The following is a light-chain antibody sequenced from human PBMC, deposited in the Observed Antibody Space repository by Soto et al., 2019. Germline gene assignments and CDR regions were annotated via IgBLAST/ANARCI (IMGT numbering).Light chain of an antibody. CDR3: QKYDNAPLT. V-gene: IGKV1-27*01. J-gene: IGKJ4*01. Sequence: DIQMTQSPSSLSASVGDRVTITCRESRGITKYLAWYQQKSGKVPKLLIYVASTLQSGVPSRFSGSGSGTDFTLTISILQPEDVATYYCQKYDNAPLTFGGGTKVEIK. CDR2: VAS. CDR1: RGITKY.